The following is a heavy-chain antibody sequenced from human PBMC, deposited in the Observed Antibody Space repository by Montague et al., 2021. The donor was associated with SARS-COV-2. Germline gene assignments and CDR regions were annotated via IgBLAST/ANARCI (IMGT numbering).Heavy chain of an antibody. D-gene: IGHD3-10*01. Sequence: SLRLSCAASGFTVSSNYMSWDRQAPGKGLEWVSLIYSSGRTSYADSVKGRFTMSRDNSKITLYLHMNSLRAEDTAVYYCARDFGESRDHWGQGTLVTVSS. CDR2: IYSSGRT. CDR3: ARDFGESRDH. J-gene: IGHJ4*02. V-gene: IGHV3-53*01. CDR1: GFTVSSNY.